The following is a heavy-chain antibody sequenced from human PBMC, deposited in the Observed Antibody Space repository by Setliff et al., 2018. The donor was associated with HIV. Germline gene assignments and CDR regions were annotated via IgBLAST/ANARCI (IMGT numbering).Heavy chain of an antibody. D-gene: IGHD1-1*01. CDR2: IISILGIT. J-gene: IGHJ6*02. Sequence: ASVKVSCKASGGTSSTHAINWVRQAPGQGLEWMGQIISILGITNYAQKFQGRVTITADESTSTAYMELSSLRSEDTAVYYCARGRGDEQLYEYYYYGMDVWGQGTTVTVSS. CDR1: GGTSSTHA. V-gene: IGHV1-69*10. CDR3: ARGRGDEQLYEYYYYGMDV.